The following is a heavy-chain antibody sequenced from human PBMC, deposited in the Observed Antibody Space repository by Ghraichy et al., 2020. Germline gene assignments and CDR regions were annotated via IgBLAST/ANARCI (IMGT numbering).Heavy chain of an antibody. CDR3: ARQVPALTNIVATTYFDY. J-gene: IGHJ4*02. CDR1: GFTFSSYW. D-gene: IGHD5-12*01. CDR2: IKQDGSEK. V-gene: IGHV3-7*01. Sequence: GGSLRLSCAASGFTFSSYWMSWVRQAPGKGLEWVANIKQDGSEKYYVDSVKGRFTISRDNAKNSLYLQMNSLRAEDTAVYYCARQVPALTNIVATTYFDYWGQGTLVTVSS.